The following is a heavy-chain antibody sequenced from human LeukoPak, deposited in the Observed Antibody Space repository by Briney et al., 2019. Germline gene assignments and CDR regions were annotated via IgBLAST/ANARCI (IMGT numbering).Heavy chain of an antibody. V-gene: IGHV1-2*02. J-gene: IGHJ4*02. CDR3: ARVLIYYHGSGSYRNYYFDY. D-gene: IGHD3-10*01. CDR1: GYIFTGYY. CDR2: INPNSGGT. Sequence: ASVKVSCKASGYIFTGYYMHWVRQAPGQGLEWMGWINPNSGGTNYAQKFQGRVTMTRDTSISTAYMELSRLRSDDTAVYYCARVLIYYHGSGSYRNYYFDYWGQGTLVTVSS.